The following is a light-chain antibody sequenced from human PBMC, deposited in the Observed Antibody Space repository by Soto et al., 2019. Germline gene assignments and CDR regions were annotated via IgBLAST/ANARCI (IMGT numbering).Light chain of an antibody. Sequence: EIVFTQSPGTLSLSPGERATLSCRASQSVSSSYLAWYQQKPGQAPRLPIYGASSRATGIPDRFSGSGSGTDFTLTISRLEPEDFAVYYCQQYGSSLITFGQGTRLEIK. CDR3: QQYGSSLIT. J-gene: IGKJ5*01. V-gene: IGKV3-20*01. CDR2: GAS. CDR1: QSVSSSY.